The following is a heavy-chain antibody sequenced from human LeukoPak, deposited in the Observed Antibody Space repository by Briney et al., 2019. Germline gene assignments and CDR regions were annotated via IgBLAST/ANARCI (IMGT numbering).Heavy chain of an antibody. V-gene: IGHV4-59*01. D-gene: IGHD6-13*01. Sequence: PSETLSLTCTVSGGSISTYYWSWIRQPPGRGLECIGYIYYSDNINYNPSLKGRVTISVDTSKNQFSLDLRSATAADTAVYYCARGLWGSSSSWYAYWGQGILVTVSS. CDR3: ARGLWGSSSSWYAY. CDR1: GGSISTYY. J-gene: IGHJ4*02. CDR2: IYYSDNI.